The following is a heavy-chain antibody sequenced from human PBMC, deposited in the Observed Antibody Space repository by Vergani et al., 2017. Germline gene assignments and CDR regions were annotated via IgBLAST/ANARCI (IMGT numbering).Heavy chain of an antibody. V-gene: IGHV4-59*01. D-gene: IGHD3-3*01. CDR1: GGSISSYY. CDR3: ARVGTIPTWYFDL. CDR2: IYYSGST. Sequence: QVQLQESGPGLVKPSETLSLTCTVSGGSISSYYWSWIRQPPGKGLEWIGYIYYSGSTNYNPSLKSRVTISVDTSKNQFSLKLSSVTAAHTAVYYCARVGTIPTWYFDLWGRGTLVTVSS. J-gene: IGHJ2*01.